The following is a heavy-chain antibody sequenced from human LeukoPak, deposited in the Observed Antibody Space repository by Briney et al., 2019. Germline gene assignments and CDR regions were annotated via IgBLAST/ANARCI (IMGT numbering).Heavy chain of an antibody. D-gene: IGHD6-13*01. J-gene: IGHJ4*02. CDR2: ISSSGSSR. Sequence: GGSLRLSCAASGFTFSSFAMSWVRQAPGKGLEWVSAISSSGSSRPNSDSVKGRFTISRDNSRNTLYLEMNSLRAEDTAVYYCAKNFAGVAAASLDYWGQGTLVTVSS. V-gene: IGHV3-23*01. CDR3: AKNFAGVAAASLDY. CDR1: GFTFSSFA.